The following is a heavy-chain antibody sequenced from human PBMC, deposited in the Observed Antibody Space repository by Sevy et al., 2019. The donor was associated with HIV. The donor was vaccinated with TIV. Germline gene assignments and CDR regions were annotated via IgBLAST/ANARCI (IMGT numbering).Heavy chain of an antibody. CDR2: IIPIFGTP. J-gene: IGHJ4*02. Sequence: ASVKVSCKTSGDTFISYTITWVRQAPGQGLEWMGGIIPIFGTPSYAQKFQGRVTFSADESTSTAYMELSSLRYEDTAVYYCARHYGSGSYSIMGGYWGQGTLVTVSS. CDR3: ARHYGSGSYSIMGGY. CDR1: GDTFISYT. V-gene: IGHV1-69*13. D-gene: IGHD3-10*01.